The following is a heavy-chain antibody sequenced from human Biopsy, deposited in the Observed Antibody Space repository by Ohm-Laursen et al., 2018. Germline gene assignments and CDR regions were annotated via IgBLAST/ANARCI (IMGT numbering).Heavy chain of an antibody. Sequence: SVKVSCKASGDTFTTSAISWVRQVPGQGLDWMGRIIPILGTVDYGQNFQGRVTIRADTSTTFLELTSLRYDDTAVYYCASGDIGGIGLDVWGLGITVTVSS. CDR3: ASGDIGGIGLDV. D-gene: IGHD3-10*01. CDR2: IIPILGTV. CDR1: GDTFTTSA. J-gene: IGHJ6*02. V-gene: IGHV1-69*04.